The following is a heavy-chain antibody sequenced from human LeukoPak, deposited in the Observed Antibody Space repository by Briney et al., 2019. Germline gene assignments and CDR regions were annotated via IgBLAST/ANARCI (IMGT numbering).Heavy chain of an antibody. J-gene: IGHJ4*02. Sequence: SETLSLTCTVSGGSISSYYWSWIRQPPGKGLEWIGYIYYSGSTNYNPSLKSRVTISVDTSKNQFSLKLSSVTAADTAVYYCASLSIRGGKDYWGQGTLVTVSS. D-gene: IGHD3-10*01. CDR2: IYYSGST. CDR3: ASLSIRGGKDY. V-gene: IGHV4-59*08. CDR1: GGSISSYY.